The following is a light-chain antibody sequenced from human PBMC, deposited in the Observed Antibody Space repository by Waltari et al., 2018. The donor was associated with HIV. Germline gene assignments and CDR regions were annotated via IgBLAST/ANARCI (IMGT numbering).Light chain of an antibody. J-gene: IGLJ3*02. V-gene: IGLV2-8*01. CDR1: SSDVGGYYS. CDR2: EVT. Sequence: QSALTQPPSASGSPGQSVTISCTGTSSDVGGYYSVSWYQQHPGTAPKLIIFEVTKRPSGVPNRFSGSKSGNTASLTVSGLQADDEADYYCCSYTGYNDFLFGAGTKLTVL. CDR3: CSYTGYNDFL.